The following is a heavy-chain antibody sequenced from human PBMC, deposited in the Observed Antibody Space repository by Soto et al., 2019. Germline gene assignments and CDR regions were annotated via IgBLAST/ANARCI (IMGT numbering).Heavy chain of an antibody. Sequence: GGSLRLSCAASGFTFSTYGMSWVRQAPGKGLEWVSAIGGSGATTYYTDSVKGRFTISRDNSRNTVYLQMNSLRAEDTAVYYCAKLESSSHYWGQGTLVTVSS. J-gene: IGHJ4*02. D-gene: IGHD3-3*01. CDR1: GFTFSTYG. V-gene: IGHV3-23*01. CDR2: IGGSGATT. CDR3: AKLESSSHY.